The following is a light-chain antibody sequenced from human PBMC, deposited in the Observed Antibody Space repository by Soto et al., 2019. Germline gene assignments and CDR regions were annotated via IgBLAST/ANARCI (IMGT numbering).Light chain of an antibody. V-gene: IGKV1-5*03. CDR2: EAS. CDR3: QQYHSYPQYT. CDR1: QRISRW. Sequence: DIQMTQSASTLSASIGDTVTITCRASQRISRWLAWYQQKPGKAPKLLIYEASSLEGGVLSRFSGSGSGTEFTLTISSLQPDDFATYYCQQYHSYPQYTFGQGTKLQFK. J-gene: IGKJ2*01.